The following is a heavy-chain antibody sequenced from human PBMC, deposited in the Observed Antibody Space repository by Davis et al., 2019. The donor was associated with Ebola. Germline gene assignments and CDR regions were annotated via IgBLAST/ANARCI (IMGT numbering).Heavy chain of an antibody. CDR1: GFTFSAYY. CDR3: ARGGDDAFDI. Sequence: GGSLRLSCAASGFTFSAYYMSWIRQAPGKGLGWVSYISSSGSTIHYANSVKGRLTISRDNAKNSLYLQMNSLRAEDTAVYYGARGGDDAFDIWGQGTMVTVSS. CDR2: ISSSGSTI. J-gene: IGHJ3*02. V-gene: IGHV3-11*01. D-gene: IGHD3-16*01.